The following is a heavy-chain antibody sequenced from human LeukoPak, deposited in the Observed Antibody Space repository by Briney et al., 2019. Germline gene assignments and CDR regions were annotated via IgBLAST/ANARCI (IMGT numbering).Heavy chain of an antibody. CDR3: ASTALRWAYFDY. CDR2: IYYSGST. D-gene: IGHD4-23*01. V-gene: IGHV4-59*01. J-gene: IGHJ4*02. Sequence: SETLSLTCTVSGGSIGSYYWSWIRQPPGKGLEWIGYIYYSGSTNYNPSLKSRVTISVDTSKNQFSLKLSSVTAADTAVYYCASTALRWAYFDYWGQGTLVTVSS. CDR1: GGSIGSYY.